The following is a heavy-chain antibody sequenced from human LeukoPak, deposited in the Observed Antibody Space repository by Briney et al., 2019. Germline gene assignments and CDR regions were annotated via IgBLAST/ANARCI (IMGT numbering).Heavy chain of an antibody. Sequence: PGGSLRLSCVASGFSFNNYRMTWVRQAPGKGLEWVSYISSSSSNMYYADSVKGRFTISRDSAKNSLYLQMNSLRAEDTAVYYCAREYSSSSGRSFDYWGQGTLVIVSS. CDR2: ISSSSSNM. J-gene: IGHJ4*02. CDR1: GFSFNNYR. V-gene: IGHV3-48*01. CDR3: AREYSSSSGRSFDY. D-gene: IGHD6-6*01.